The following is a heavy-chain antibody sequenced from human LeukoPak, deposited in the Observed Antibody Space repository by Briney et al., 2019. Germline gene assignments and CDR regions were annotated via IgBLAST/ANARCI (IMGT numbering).Heavy chain of an antibody. D-gene: IGHD3-10*01. CDR3: ATSIVRGVMKNGLDY. CDR2: IYPGDSDT. Sequence: GESLKLSCKGSGYSFTSYWIGWVGQMPGKGLEWMQIIYPGDSDTRYSPHFQGQFTISADKAISTAYLQWSSLKASATAMYYCATSIVRGVMKNGLDYWGQGTLVTVSS. CDR1: GYSFTSYW. J-gene: IGHJ4*02. V-gene: IGHV5-51*01.